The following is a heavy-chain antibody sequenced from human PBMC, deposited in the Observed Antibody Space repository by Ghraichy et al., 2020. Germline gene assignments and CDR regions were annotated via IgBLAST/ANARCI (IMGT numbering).Heavy chain of an antibody. D-gene: IGHD6-13*01. CDR2: INSDGSST. J-gene: IGHJ4*02. CDR3: ARDRGSSSWYSDY. V-gene: IGHV3-74*01. Sequence: LTCAASGFTFSSYWMHWVRQAPGKGLVWVSRINSDGSSTSYADSVKGRFTISRDNAKSTLYLQMNSLRAEDTAVYYCARDRGSSSWYSDYWGQGTLVTVSS. CDR1: GFTFSSYW.